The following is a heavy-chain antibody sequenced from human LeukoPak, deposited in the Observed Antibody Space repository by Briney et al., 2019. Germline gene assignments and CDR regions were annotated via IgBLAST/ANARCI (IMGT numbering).Heavy chain of an antibody. Sequence: GGSLRLSCVASGFPFSRSAMSWVRQAPGKGLEWVAFIRYDGSNKYYADSVKGRFTISRDNSKNTLYLQMNSLRAEDTAVYYCAKKPAGGSYKDDRTWYFDYWGQGTLVAVSS. CDR3: AKKPAGGSYKDDRTWYFDY. D-gene: IGHD3-16*01. V-gene: IGHV3-30*02. J-gene: IGHJ4*02. CDR1: GFPFSRSA. CDR2: IRYDGSNK.